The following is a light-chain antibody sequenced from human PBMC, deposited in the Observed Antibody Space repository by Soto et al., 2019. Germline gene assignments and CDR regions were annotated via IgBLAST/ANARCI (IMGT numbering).Light chain of an antibody. Sequence: DIQMTQSPSSLSASVGDRVTITCRASQGISTYLNWYQQKPGKAPKLLIYAASSLQSGVPSRFSGSGSGTEFTLTISSLQSEDFAVYYCQQYNNWPPATFGQGTKVHIK. CDR3: QQYNNWPPAT. J-gene: IGKJ1*01. CDR2: AAS. CDR1: QGISTY. V-gene: IGKV1-39*01.